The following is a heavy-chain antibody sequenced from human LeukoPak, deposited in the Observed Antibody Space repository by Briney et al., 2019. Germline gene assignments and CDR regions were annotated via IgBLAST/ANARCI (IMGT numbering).Heavy chain of an antibody. D-gene: IGHD6-13*01. CDR1: GFTFSSYD. Sequence: GGSLRLSCAASGFTFSSYDMHWVRQATGKGLEWVSGIGKAGDTYYSGSVKGRFTISRENAKNSLYLEMNSLRAGDTAVYYCTRGAAGFYYWGQGTLVTVSS. V-gene: IGHV3-13*04. CDR2: IGKAGDT. CDR3: TRGAAGFYY. J-gene: IGHJ4*02.